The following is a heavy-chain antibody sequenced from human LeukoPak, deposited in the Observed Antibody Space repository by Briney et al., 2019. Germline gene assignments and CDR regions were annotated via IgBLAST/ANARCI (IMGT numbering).Heavy chain of an antibody. J-gene: IGHJ3*02. CDR1: GGSISSSNW. D-gene: IGHD2-21*01. CDR2: IYHSGST. Sequence: PSETLSLTCAVSGGSISSSNWWSWVRQPPGKGLEWIGEIYHSGSTNYNPSLKSRVTISVDKSKNQFSLKLSSVTAADTAVYYCARDLWCLPGAFDIWGQGTMVTVSS. V-gene: IGHV4-4*02. CDR3: ARDLWCLPGAFDI.